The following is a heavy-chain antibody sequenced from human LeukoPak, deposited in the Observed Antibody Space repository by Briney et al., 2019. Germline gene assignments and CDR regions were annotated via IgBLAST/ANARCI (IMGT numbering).Heavy chain of an antibody. D-gene: IGHD6-19*01. Sequence: GGSPRLSCAASGFTFSSYAMYWVRQAPGKGLEWVSGIFGSGGSTHYADSVKGRFTISRDNSKNTVYLQMNSLGAEDTAVYYCAKTTTGYSSGRYPGWPVDYWGQGTLVTVSS. J-gene: IGHJ4*02. CDR3: AKTTTGYSSGRYPGWPVDY. CDR2: IFGSGGST. CDR1: GFTFSSYA. V-gene: IGHV3-23*01.